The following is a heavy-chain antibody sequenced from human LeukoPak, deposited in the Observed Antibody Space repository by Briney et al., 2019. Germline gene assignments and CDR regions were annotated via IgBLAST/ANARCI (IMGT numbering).Heavy chain of an antibody. CDR3: ARDGAIFGVVLDY. D-gene: IGHD3-3*01. CDR2: IIPIFGTA. Sequence: ASVKVSCKASGGTFSSYAISWVRQAPGQGLEWMGGIIPIFGTANYAQKFQGRVTITADESTSTAYMELSSLRSEDTAVYYCARDGAIFGVVLDYWGQGTLVTVSS. V-gene: IGHV1-69*13. J-gene: IGHJ4*02. CDR1: GGTFSSYA.